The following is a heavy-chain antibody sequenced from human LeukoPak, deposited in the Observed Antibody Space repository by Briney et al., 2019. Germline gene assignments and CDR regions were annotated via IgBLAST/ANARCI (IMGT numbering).Heavy chain of an antibody. V-gene: IGHV1-69*13. Sequence: ASVKVSCKASGGTFSSYAISWVRQAPGQGLEWMGGIIPIFGTANYAQKFQGRVTITADESTSTAYMELSSLRSGGTAVYYCARCSMAARNYYYYGMDVWGQGTTVTVSS. CDR1: GGTFSSYA. J-gene: IGHJ6*02. CDR2: IIPIFGTA. CDR3: ARCSMAARNYYYYGMDV. D-gene: IGHD6-6*01.